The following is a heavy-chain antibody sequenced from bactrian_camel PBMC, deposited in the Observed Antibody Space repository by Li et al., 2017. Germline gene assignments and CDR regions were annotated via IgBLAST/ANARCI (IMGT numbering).Heavy chain of an antibody. V-gene: IGHV3-3*01. Sequence: VQLVESGGGSVQAGGSLRLPCVGSGYTYSAYCMGWFRQAPGKEREGIAAIDETGRTSYIDSVKGRFTISQDKGTNIMYLQMDSLKPEDSAMYYCAADRPAGFTRVYDCDGGYLERWSHYLGQGTQVTVS. D-gene: IGHD1*01. J-gene: IGHJ4*01. CDR3: AADRPAGFTRVYDCDGGYLERWSHY. CDR2: IDETGRT. CDR1: GYTYSAYC.